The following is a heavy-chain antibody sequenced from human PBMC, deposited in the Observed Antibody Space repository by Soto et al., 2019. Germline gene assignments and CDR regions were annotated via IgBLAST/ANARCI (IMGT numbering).Heavy chain of an antibody. Sequence: GESLKISCVASGFDFGSYEMNWVRQAPGKGLEWVSNIRANDESVYYADSVKGRVSVSRDNAKNSLFLEMNSLRVDDTAVYYCARETLRDAIDIWGQGTMVTVSS. V-gene: IGHV3-48*03. CDR2: IRANDESV. J-gene: IGHJ3*02. CDR1: GFDFGSYE. CDR3: ARETLRDAIDI.